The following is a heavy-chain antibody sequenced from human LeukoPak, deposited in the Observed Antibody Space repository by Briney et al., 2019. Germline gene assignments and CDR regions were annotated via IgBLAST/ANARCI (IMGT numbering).Heavy chain of an antibody. V-gene: IGHV1-2*02. Sequence: ASVKVSCKASGYTFTGYYMHWVRQAPGQGLEWMGWINPNSGGTNYAQKFQGRVTMPRDTSISTAYMELSRLRSDDTAVYYCARDLWTFWSGYYWAYWGQGTLVTASS. CDR2: INPNSGGT. CDR3: ARDLWTFWSGYYWAY. J-gene: IGHJ4*02. CDR1: GYTFTGYY. D-gene: IGHD3-3*01.